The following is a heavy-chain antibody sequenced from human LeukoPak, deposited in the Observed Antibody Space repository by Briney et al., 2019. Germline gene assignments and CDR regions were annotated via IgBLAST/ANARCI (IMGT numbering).Heavy chain of an antibody. V-gene: IGHV3-48*02. J-gene: IGHJ4*02. D-gene: IGHD6-19*01. CDR3: ARDPYSSGWFNY. CDR1: GFTFGPYS. Sequence: PGGSLRLSCAASGFTFGPYSMNWVRQAPGKGLEWVSYISGSSSTTYYADSVKGRFTISRDNARNSLYLQMNSLRDDDTAVYYCARDPYSSGWFNYWGQGTLVSVSS. CDR2: ISGSSSTT.